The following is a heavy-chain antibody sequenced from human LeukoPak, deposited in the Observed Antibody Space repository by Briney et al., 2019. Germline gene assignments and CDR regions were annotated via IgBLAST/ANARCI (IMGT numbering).Heavy chain of an antibody. J-gene: IGHJ4*02. CDR1: GASFSGYY. CDR3: ARGRRFYYGSGSCFDY. Sequence: SETLSLTCAVYGASFSGYYWSWIRQPPGKGLEWIGEINHSGSTNYNPSLKSRVTISVDTSKNQFSLKLSSVTAADTAVYYCARGRRFYYGSGSCFDYWGQGTLVTVSS. V-gene: IGHV4-34*01. CDR2: INHSGST. D-gene: IGHD3-10*01.